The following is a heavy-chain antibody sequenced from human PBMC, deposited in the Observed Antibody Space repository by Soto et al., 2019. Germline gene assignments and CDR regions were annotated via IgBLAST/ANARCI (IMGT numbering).Heavy chain of an antibody. D-gene: IGHD3-22*01. V-gene: IGHV1-46*01. J-gene: IGHJ4*02. Sequence: ASVKVSCKTSGYTLAAYYVHWVRQVPGQGLEWMGWIKPSGGSTSYAQKFQGRVTMTRDTSTSTVYMDLSSLSSEDTAVYYCARASSGYYSYFDYWGQGTLVTVSS. CDR2: IKPSGGST. CDR1: GYTLAAYY. CDR3: ARASSGYYSYFDY.